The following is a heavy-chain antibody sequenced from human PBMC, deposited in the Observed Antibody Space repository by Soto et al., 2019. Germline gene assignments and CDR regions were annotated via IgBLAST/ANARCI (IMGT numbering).Heavy chain of an antibody. CDR3: ARDRLYKTSSITFDY. CDR1: GYTLTELS. CDR2: FDPEDGET. Sequence: ASVKVSCKVSGYTLTELSMHWVRQAPGKGLEWMGDFDPEDGETIYAQSLQGRVTMTTDTSTNTAYMELRSLRSDDTAVYFCARDRLYKTSSITFDYWGQGALVTVSS. D-gene: IGHD1-20*01. J-gene: IGHJ4*02. V-gene: IGHV1-24*01.